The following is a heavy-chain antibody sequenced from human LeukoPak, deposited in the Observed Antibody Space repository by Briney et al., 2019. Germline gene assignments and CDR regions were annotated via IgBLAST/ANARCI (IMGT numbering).Heavy chain of an antibody. CDR1: GFTVSSNY. CDR2: IYSGGST. V-gene: IGHV3-53*01. J-gene: IGHJ6*03. CDR3: ARAPRIAAAGKDYYYYYYMDV. Sequence: PGGSLRLSCAASGFTVSSNYMSWVRQAPGKGLEWVSVIYSGGSTYYADSVKGRFTISRDNSKNTLYPQMNSLRAEDTAVYYCARAPRIAAAGKDYYYYYYMDVWGKGTTVTVSS. D-gene: IGHD6-13*01.